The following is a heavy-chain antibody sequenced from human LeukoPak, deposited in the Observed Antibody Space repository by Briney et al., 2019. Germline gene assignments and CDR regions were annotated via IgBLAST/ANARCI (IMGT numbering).Heavy chain of an antibody. CDR1: GGSFSGYY. CDR3: ARSFLGYSSSWPQSVQH. V-gene: IGHV4-34*01. CDR2: INHSGST. D-gene: IGHD6-13*01. J-gene: IGHJ1*01. Sequence: PSETLSLTCAVYGGSFSGYYWSWIRQPPGKGLEWIGEINHSGSTNYNPSLKSRVTISVDTSKNQFSLKLSSVTAADTAVYYCARSFLGYSSSWPQSVQHWGQGTLVTVSS.